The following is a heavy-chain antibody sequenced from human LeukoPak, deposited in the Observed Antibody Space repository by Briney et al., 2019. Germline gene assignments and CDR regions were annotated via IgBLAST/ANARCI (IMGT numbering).Heavy chain of an antibody. CDR3: AKSISSTSWGYFDY. V-gene: IGHV3-23*01. CDR1: GFTFSSYA. J-gene: IGHJ4*02. CDR2: ISGSGGST. Sequence: GGSLRLSCAASGFTFSSYAMSWVRQAPGKGLEWVSAISGSGGSTYYADSAKGRFTISRDNSKNTLYLQMNSLRAEDTAVYYCAKSISSTSWGYFDYWGQGTLVTVSS. D-gene: IGHD2-2*01.